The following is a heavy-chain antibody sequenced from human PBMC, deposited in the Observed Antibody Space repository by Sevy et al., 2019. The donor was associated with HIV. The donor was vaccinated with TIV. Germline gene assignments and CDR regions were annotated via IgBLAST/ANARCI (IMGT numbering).Heavy chain of an antibody. CDR3: AGAIGAASSY. D-gene: IGHD6-13*01. V-gene: IGHV3-7*04. J-gene: IGHJ4*02. CDR2: IKQDGSEK. CDR1: GFTFSSYW. Sequence: GGSLRLSCAASGFTFSSYWMSWVRQAPGKGLEWVANIKQDGSEKYYVDSVKGRFTISRDNAKNSRYLQMNSLRAEDTAEYYCAGAIGAASSYWGQGTLVTVSS.